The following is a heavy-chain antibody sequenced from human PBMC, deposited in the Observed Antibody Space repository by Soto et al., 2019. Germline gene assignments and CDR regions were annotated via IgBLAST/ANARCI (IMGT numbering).Heavy chain of an antibody. CDR1: GYTFTSYA. J-gene: IGHJ6*02. V-gene: IGHV1-3*01. CDR3: ARALGVLRYFDWLLSYGMDV. CDR2: INAGNGNT. D-gene: IGHD3-9*01. Sequence: SVKVSCKASGYTFTSYAMHWVRQAPGQRLEWMGWINAGNGNTKYSQKFQGRVTITRDTSASTAYMELSSLRSEDTAVYYCARALGVLRYFDWLLSYGMDVWGQGTTVTVSS.